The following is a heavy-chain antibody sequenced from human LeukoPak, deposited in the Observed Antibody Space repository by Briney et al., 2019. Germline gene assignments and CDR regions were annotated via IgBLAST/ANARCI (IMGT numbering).Heavy chain of an antibody. V-gene: IGHV4-34*01. CDR2: INHSGST. Sequence: GSLRLSCAASGFTFSDYYMSWIRQAPGKGLEWIGEINHSGSTNYNPSLKSRVTISVDTSKNQFSLKLSSVTAADTAVYYCARDLAYCGGDCYSSFAYGMDVWGQGTTVTVSS. J-gene: IGHJ6*02. CDR3: ARDLAYCGGDCYSSFAYGMDV. D-gene: IGHD2-21*02. CDR1: GFTFSDYY.